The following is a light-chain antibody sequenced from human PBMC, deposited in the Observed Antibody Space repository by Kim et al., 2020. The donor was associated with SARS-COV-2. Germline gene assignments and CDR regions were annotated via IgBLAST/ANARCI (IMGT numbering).Light chain of an antibody. CDR2: DAS. V-gene: IGKV3-20*01. CDR3: HQYDNSQWT. CDR1: QIVSSSH. Sequence: EIVMTQSPATPSLSPGERATLSCRTSQIVSSSHLAWYQQRPGQAPRLLMSDASSRATGIPDRFSGSGSGADFTLIISRLAPEDVAVYYCHQYDNSQWTFGQGTKVDIK. J-gene: IGKJ1*01.